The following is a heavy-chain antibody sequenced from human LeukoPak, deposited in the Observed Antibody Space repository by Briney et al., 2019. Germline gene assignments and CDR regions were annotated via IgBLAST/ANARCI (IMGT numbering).Heavy chain of an antibody. V-gene: IGHV3-30*18. D-gene: IGHD6-19*01. CDR1: GFTFSSYG. CDR3: ANAYSSGWSDYYYYYGMDV. J-gene: IGHJ6*02. CDR2: ISYDGSNK. Sequence: GGSLRLSCAASGFTFSSYGMHWVRQAPGKGLEWVAVISYDGSNKYYADSVKGRFTISRDNSKNTLYLQMNSLRAEDTTVYYCANAYSSGWSDYYYYYGMDVWGQGTTVTVSS.